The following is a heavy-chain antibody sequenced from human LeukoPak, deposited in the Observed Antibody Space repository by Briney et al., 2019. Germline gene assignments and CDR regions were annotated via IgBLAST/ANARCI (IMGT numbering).Heavy chain of an antibody. J-gene: IGHJ2*01. D-gene: IGHD4-17*01. CDR1: GGTFSSYA. Sequence: SVKVSCKASGGTFSSYAISWVRQAPGQGLEWMGRIIPILGIANYAQKFQGRVTITADKSTSTAYMELSSLRSEDTAVYYCARVTKEGTVTTYDRYFDLWGRGTLVTVSS. CDR3: ARVTKEGTVTTYDRYFDL. CDR2: IIPILGIA. V-gene: IGHV1-69*04.